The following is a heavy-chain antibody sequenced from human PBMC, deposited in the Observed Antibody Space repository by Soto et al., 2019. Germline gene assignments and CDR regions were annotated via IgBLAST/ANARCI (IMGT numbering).Heavy chain of an antibody. CDR3: ARDPGYCSSTSCFRPAHYYYYGMDV. J-gene: IGHJ6*02. Sequence: QVQLVQSGAEVKKPGSSVKVSCKASGGTFSSYAISWVRQAPGQGLEWMGGIIPIFGTANYAQKFQGRVTITADESTSTAYMELSSLRSEDTAVYYCARDPGYCSSTSCFRPAHYYYYGMDVWGQGTTVTVSS. D-gene: IGHD2-2*01. CDR2: IIPIFGTA. V-gene: IGHV1-69*01. CDR1: GGTFSSYA.